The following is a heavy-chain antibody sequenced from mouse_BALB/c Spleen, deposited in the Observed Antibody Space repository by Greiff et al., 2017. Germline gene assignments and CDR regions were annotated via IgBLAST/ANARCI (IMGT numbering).Heavy chain of an antibody. V-gene: IGHV1-69*02. J-gene: IGHJ3*01. CDR1: GYTFTSYW. D-gene: IGHD3-2*01. CDR2: IYPSDSYT. CDR3: TTDSSGYWFAY. Sequence: QVQLQQPGAELVRPGASVKLSCKASGYTFTSYWINWVKQRPGQGLEWIGNIYPSDSYTNYNQKFKDKATLTVDKSSSTAYMQLSSPTSEDSAVYYCTTDSSGYWFAYWGQGTLVTVAA.